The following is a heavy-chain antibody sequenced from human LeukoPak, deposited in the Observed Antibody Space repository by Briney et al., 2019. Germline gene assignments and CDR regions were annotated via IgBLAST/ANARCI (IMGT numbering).Heavy chain of an antibody. J-gene: IGHJ4*02. D-gene: IGHD2-21*02. Sequence: SSETLSLTCAVYGGSFSGYYWSWIRQPPGKGLEWIGEINHSGSTNYNPSLKSRVTISVDTSKNQFSLKLSSVTAADTAVHYCARRLCGGDCYSTFSYWGQGTLVTVSS. CDR2: INHSGST. V-gene: IGHV4-34*01. CDR1: GGSFSGYY. CDR3: ARRLCGGDCYSTFSY.